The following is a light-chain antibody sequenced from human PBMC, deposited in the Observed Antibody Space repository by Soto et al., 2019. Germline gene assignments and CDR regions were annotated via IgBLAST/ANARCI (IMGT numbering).Light chain of an antibody. CDR3: QQSYRLPLT. CDR2: SAS. CDR1: QRISTF. Sequence: DIQMTQSPSSLSAFVGDSVTITCPASQRISTFLNWYHQKPGKAPKLLIYSASYLQSGVPSNFSGSGSGTDFTLSIVTLQPEDFGTYYCQQSYRLPLTFCGGTKVEI. J-gene: IGKJ4*01. V-gene: IGKV1-39*01.